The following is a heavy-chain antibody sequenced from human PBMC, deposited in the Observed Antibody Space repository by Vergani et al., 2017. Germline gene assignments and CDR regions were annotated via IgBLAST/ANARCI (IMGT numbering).Heavy chain of an antibody. CDR2: IIPIFGTA. CDR1: GGTFSSYA. D-gene: IGHD6-13*01. V-gene: IGHV1-69*01. CDR3: ARGTPGYSSSWYFYYYGMDV. Sequence: QVQLVQSGAEVKKPGSSVKVSCKASGGTFSSYAISWVRQAPGQGLEWMGGIIPIFGTANYAQKFQGRVTITADESTSTAYMELSSLRSEDTAVYYCARGTPGYSSSWYFYYYGMDVWGQGTTVTVSS. J-gene: IGHJ6*02.